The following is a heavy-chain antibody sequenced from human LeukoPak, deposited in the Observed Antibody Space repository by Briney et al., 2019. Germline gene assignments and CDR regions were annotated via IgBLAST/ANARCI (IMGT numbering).Heavy chain of an antibody. CDR1: GYTFTNYA. CDR2: INTNTGNP. Sequence: ASVKVSCKASGYTFTNYALNWVRQAPGQGLEWMGWINTNTGNPTYAQGFTGRFVFSLDTSVSTAYLQISSLKAEDTAVYYCAREKSSSGWYYFDYWGQGTLVTVSS. J-gene: IGHJ4*02. V-gene: IGHV7-4-1*02. D-gene: IGHD6-19*01. CDR3: AREKSSSGWYYFDY.